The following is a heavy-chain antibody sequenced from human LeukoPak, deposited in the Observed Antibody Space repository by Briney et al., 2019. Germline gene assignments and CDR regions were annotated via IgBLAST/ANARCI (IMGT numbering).Heavy chain of an antibody. J-gene: IGHJ5*02. CDR2: IQNSGST. CDR1: GRSISSYY. V-gene: IGHV4-59*01. Sequence: SETLSLTCTVSGRSISSYYWSWIRQPPGKGLEWIAYIQNSGSTNYNPPLKSRVTMSVDTSKNQFSLNLSSVTAADTAVYYCARNYYDSGGYHHNWFDPWGQGTLVTVSS. D-gene: IGHD3-22*01. CDR3: ARNYYDSGGYHHNWFDP.